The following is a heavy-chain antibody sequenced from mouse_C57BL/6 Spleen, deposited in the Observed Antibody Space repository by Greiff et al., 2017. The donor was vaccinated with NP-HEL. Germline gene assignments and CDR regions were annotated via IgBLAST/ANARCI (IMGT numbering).Heavy chain of an antibody. V-gene: IGHV1-42*01. CDR3: ARAPHFAY. Sequence: VQLQQSGPELVKPGASVKISCKASGYSFTGYYMNWVKQSPEKSLEWIGEINPSTGGTTYNQKFKAKATLTVDKSSSTAYMQLKSLTSEDSAVYYCARAPHFAYWGQGTLVTVSA. CDR1: GYSFTGYY. J-gene: IGHJ3*01. CDR2: INPSTGGT.